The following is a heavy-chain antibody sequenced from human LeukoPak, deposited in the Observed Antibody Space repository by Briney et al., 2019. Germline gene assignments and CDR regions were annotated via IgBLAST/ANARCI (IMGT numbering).Heavy chain of an antibody. CDR2: VYSDNNK. J-gene: IGHJ4*02. CDR1: GFSLSTNGLG. Sequence: ESGPTLVKPTQTLTLTCTFSGFSLSTNGLGVGWVRQPPGEALEWLAVVYSDNNKRYSPSLESRLTITKGTTENQVVLTMTNMDPIDTATYYCTHRRAAARPNYYDFWGQGILVTVSS. D-gene: IGHD6-6*01. V-gene: IGHV2-5*02. CDR3: THRRAAARPNYYDF.